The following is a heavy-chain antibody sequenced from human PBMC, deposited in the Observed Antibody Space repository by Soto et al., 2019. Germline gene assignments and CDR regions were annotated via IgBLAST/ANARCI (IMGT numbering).Heavy chain of an antibody. CDR3: ARDLDEGSGHL. V-gene: IGHV4-59*01. D-gene: IGHD3-10*01. CDR2: IYYSGST. Sequence: QVQLQESGPGLVKPSETLSLTCTVSGGSISSYYWSWIRQPPGKGLEWIGYIYYSGSTNYNPSLKRRVTISVDTSKNQFTLKLSSVTAADTAVYYCARDLDEGSGHLWGRGTLVTVSS. CDR1: GGSISSYY. J-gene: IGHJ2*01.